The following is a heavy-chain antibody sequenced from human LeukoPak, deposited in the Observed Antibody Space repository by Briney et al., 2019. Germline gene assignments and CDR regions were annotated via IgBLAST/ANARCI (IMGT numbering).Heavy chain of an antibody. J-gene: IGHJ4*02. Sequence: PGGSLRLSCAPSGFTFSTYWMSWVRQAPGKGLEWVANIKQDGSEKYYLDSVKGRFTISRDNAKNSLYLQMNSLRAEDTAVYFCTREAAAGIDYWGQGTLVTVSS. V-gene: IGHV3-7*01. CDR1: GFTFSTYW. D-gene: IGHD6-13*01. CDR3: TREAAAGIDY. CDR2: IKQDGSEK.